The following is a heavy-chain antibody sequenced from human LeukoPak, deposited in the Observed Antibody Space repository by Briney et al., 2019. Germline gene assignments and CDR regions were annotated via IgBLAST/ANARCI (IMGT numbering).Heavy chain of an antibody. V-gene: IGHV3-23*01. CDR2: VSGSGGST. Sequence: PGGPLRLSCAASGFTFSSYAINWVRQAPGKGLEWVSAVSGSGGSTYYADSVKGRFTISRDNSKNTLHLQMNSLRAEDTAVYYCAKGGSYYYDSSGYLNYWGQGTLVTVSS. D-gene: IGHD3-22*01. CDR1: GFTFSSYA. CDR3: AKGGSYYYDSSGYLNY. J-gene: IGHJ4*02.